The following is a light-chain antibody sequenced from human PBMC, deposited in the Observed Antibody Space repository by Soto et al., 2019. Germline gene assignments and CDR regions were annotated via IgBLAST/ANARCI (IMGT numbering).Light chain of an antibody. V-gene: IGKV1-12*01. CDR2: AAS. J-gene: IGKJ4*02. CDR1: QGISSW. CDR3: QQANSSPLT. Sequence: VTGSPCSVYTSVGDRVTITCRASQGISSWLAWYQQKPGKVPKLLIYAASSLQSGVPSRFSGSGSGTDFTLTISSLQPEDFATYYCQQANSSPLTFGGRTKVDIK.